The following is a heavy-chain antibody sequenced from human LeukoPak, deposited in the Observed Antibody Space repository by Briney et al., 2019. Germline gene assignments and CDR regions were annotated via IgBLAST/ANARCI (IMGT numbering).Heavy chain of an antibody. V-gene: IGHV3-74*01. D-gene: IGHD3-22*01. CDR1: GFTFSSYW. Sequence: PGGSLRLSCAASGFTFSSYWMHWVRQAPGKGLVWVSRINSDGSSTTYADSVKGRFTISRDNAKNTLYLQMNSLRAEDTAVYYCARVLTGSLYYDSSGFRYWGQGTLVTVSS. CDR3: ARVLTGSLYYDSSGFRY. CDR2: INSDGSST. J-gene: IGHJ4*02.